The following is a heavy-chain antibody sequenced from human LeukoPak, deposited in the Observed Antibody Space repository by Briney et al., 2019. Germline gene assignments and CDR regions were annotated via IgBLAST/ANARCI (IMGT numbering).Heavy chain of an antibody. Sequence: GGSLRLSCAASGFTFSSYAMSWVRQAPGKGLEWISAIGGSGGSTYYADSVKGRFTISRDNSKNTLYLQMNSLRAEDTAVYYCAKDLLRFLEWLEWLGYWGQGTLVTVSS. V-gene: IGHV3-23*01. D-gene: IGHD3-3*01. J-gene: IGHJ4*02. CDR3: AKDLLRFLEWLEWLGY. CDR2: IGGSGGST. CDR1: GFTFSSYA.